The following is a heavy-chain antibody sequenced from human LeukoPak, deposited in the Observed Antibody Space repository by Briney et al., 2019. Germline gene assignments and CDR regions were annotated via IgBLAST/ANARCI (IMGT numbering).Heavy chain of an antibody. CDR2: ISSSSSYI. J-gene: IGHJ4*02. CDR1: GFTFSSYS. Sequence: PGGSLRLSCAASGFTFSSYSMNWVRQAPGKGLEWVSSISSSSSYIYYADSVKGRFTIFRDSAKNSLYLQMNSLRAEDTAVYYCARKVGATVPRDDYWGQGTLVTVSS. D-gene: IGHD1-26*01. CDR3: ARKVGATVPRDDY. V-gene: IGHV3-21*01.